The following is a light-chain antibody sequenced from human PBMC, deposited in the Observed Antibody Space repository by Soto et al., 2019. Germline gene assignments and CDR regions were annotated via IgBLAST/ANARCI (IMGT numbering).Light chain of an antibody. CDR3: QQRSNWPLLT. V-gene: IGKV3-11*01. CDR1: QSVSNY. Sequence: EIVLTQSPATLSLSPGERATLSCRASQSVSNYSAWYQQKPGQAPRLLIYDASNRATGIPARFSGSGSGTDFTLTISSLEPEDFAVYYCQQRSNWPLLTFGGGTKVEIK. CDR2: DAS. J-gene: IGKJ4*01.